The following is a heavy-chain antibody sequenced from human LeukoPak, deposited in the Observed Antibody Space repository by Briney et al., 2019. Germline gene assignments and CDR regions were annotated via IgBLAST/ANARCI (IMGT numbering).Heavy chain of an antibody. V-gene: IGHV3-23*01. D-gene: IGHD6-19*01. J-gene: IGHJ6*02. CDR3: AKAAVAAYFYYYGMDV. CDR2: IGGSGDIT. CDR1: GFTFSSYA. Sequence: AGGSLRLSYAASGFTFSSYAMSWVRQAPGKGLEWVSGIGGSGDITYYADSVKGRFTISRDNSKNTLYLQMNSLRAEDTAVYYCAKAAVAAYFYYYGMDVWGQGTTVTVSS.